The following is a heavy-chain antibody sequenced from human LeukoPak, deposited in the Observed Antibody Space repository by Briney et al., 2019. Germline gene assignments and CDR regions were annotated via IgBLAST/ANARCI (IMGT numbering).Heavy chain of an antibody. D-gene: IGHD3-16*01. Sequence: PGRSLRLSCAASGFTFSSYGMHWVRQAPGKGLEWVAVIWYDGSNKYYADSVKGRFTISRDNSKNTLYLQMNSLRAEDTAVYYCARDSGLRSLDYWGQGTLVTVSS. CDR1: GFTFSSYG. V-gene: IGHV3-33*08. J-gene: IGHJ4*02. CDR2: IWYDGSNK. CDR3: ARDSGLRSLDY.